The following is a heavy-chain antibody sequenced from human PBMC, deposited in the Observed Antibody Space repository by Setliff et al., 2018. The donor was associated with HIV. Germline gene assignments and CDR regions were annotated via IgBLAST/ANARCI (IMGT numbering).Heavy chain of an antibody. CDR1: GYY. D-gene: IGHD1-26*01. J-gene: IGHJ3*02. Sequence: SETLSLTCVVSGYYWNWIRQPPGKGLEWIGYIYYSGSTNYNPSLKSRVTISVDTSKNQFSLKLTSVTAADTAVYYCARNIEWEPYAFDIWGQGTMVTVSS. CDR2: IYYSGST. CDR3: ARNIEWEPYAFDI. V-gene: IGHV4-59*01.